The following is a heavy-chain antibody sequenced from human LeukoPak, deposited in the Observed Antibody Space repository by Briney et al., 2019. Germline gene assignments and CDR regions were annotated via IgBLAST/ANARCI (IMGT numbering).Heavy chain of an antibody. V-gene: IGHV3-74*01. D-gene: IGHD3-10*01. J-gene: IGHJ4*02. CDR3: TRGHPGKLDY. Sequence: PGGSLRLSCAASGFTFSNYMIDWVRQAPGKGLVWVSTVNSDGSSTDYADSVKGRFTISRDNAENTVFLQLHSLRAEDTAVYYCTRGHPGKLDYWGQGTLVTVSS. CDR1: GFTFSNYM. CDR2: VNSDGSST.